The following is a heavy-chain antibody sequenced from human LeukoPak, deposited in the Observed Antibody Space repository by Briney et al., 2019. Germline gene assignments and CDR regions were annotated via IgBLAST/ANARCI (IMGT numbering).Heavy chain of an antibody. V-gene: IGHV1-2*02. Sequence: GASVKASCTASGYTLALWIHWMRQAPGQGLEWMGYINPTNGATGLAQKFQGRVTVTRDTSIGTAYLELNGLKSDDTAMYFCARDYPHQRFDIWGQGTLVTVSS. D-gene: IGHD2-2*01. CDR2: INPTNGAT. CDR1: GYTLALW. CDR3: ARDYPHQRFDI. J-gene: IGHJ4*02.